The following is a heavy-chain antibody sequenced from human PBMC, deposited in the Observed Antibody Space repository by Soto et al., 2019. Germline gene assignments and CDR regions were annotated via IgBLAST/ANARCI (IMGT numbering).Heavy chain of an antibody. CDR3: ATGVGYGSFEDFDF. J-gene: IGHJ4*02. Sequence: GASVKVSCKTSGYSFTDYKLHWVRQAPGQGLEWMGWVDPNGGGSNSAQKFQGSVTMTWDTSITTAYLDLTRLTTNDTATYFCATGVGYGSFEDFDFWGQGTLVTVSS. CDR1: GYSFTDYK. CDR2: VDPNGGGS. V-gene: IGHV1-2*04. D-gene: IGHD2-15*01.